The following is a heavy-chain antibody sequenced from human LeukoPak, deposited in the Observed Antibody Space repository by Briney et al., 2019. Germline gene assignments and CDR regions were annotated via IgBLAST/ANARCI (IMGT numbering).Heavy chain of an antibody. D-gene: IGHD3-3*01. CDR3: AKGGGFWSGYPVDY. CDR2: ISGSGGST. CDR1: GFTSSSYA. Sequence: GGSLRLSCAASGFTSSSYAMSWVRQAPGKGLEWVSAISGSGGSTYYADSVKGRFTISRDNSKNTLYLQMNSLRAEDTAVYYCAKGGGFWSGYPVDYWGQGTLVTVSS. V-gene: IGHV3-23*01. J-gene: IGHJ4*02.